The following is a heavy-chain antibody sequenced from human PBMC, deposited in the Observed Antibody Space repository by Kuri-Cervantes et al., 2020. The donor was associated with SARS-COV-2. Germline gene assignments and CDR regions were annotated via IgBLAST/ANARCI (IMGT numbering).Heavy chain of an antibody. V-gene: IGHV4-61*09. CDR3: ARGIVGATGEYYFDY. Sequence: LRLSCTVSGGSISSGSYYWSWIRQPAGKGLEWIGYIYTSGSTNYNPSLKSRVTISVDTSKNQFSLKLSSVTAADTAVYYCARGIVGATGEYYFDYWGQGTLVTVSS. D-gene: IGHD1-26*01. CDR1: GGSISSGSYY. J-gene: IGHJ4*02. CDR2: IYTSGST.